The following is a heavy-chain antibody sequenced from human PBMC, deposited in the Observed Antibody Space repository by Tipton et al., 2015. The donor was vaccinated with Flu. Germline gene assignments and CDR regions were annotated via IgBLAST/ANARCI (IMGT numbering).Heavy chain of an antibody. CDR2: IYTSGNT. CDR3: ARGQGNSGWRYFDY. Sequence: TLSLTCTVSGGSISNDYWSWIRQPAGRGLEWIGRIYTSGNTNYSPSLKSRVTMSVDTSKNQFSLKLSSMTAADTAVYYCARGQGNSGWRYFDYWGQGAPVTVSS. V-gene: IGHV4-4*07. CDR1: GGSISNDY. D-gene: IGHD6-19*01. J-gene: IGHJ4*02.